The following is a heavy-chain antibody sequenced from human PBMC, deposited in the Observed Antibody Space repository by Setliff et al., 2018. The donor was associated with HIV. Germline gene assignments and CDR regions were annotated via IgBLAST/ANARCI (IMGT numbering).Heavy chain of an antibody. J-gene: IGHJ3*02. D-gene: IGHD2-8*01. CDR1: GYTFTDYY. CDR2: INPNSGGT. CDR3: ASKVHCTNGVCLDAFDI. V-gene: IGHV1-2*05. Sequence: GASVKVSCKASGYTFTDYYIHWVRQAPGQGLEWMGRINPNSGGTNYVQKFQGRVTMTRDRSVSTAYMGLSRLRSDDTGVYYCASKVHCTNGVCLDAFDIWGQGTMVTVSS.